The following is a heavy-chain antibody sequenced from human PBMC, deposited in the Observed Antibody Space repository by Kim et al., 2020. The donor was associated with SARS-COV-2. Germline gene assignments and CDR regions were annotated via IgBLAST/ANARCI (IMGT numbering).Heavy chain of an antibody. CDR2: IWYDGSNK. D-gene: IGHD2-15*01. Sequence: GGSLRLSCAASGFTFSSYGMHWVRQAPGKGLEWVAVIWYDGSNKYYADSVKGRFTISRDNSKNTLYLQMNSLRAEDTAVYYCARDFGGRYCSGGSCYQYYYYYGMDVWGQGTTVTVSS. CDR1: GFTFSSYG. CDR3: ARDFGGRYCSGGSCYQYYYYYGMDV. J-gene: IGHJ6*02. V-gene: IGHV3-33*01.